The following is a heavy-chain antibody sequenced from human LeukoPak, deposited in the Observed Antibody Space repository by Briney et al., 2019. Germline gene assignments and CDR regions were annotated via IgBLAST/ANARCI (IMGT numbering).Heavy chain of an antibody. CDR1: GFTFSSYG. Sequence: GASLRLSCAASGFTFSSYGMHWVRQAPGKGLEWVAVIWYDGSNKYYADSVKGRFTISRDNAKNSLYLQMNSLRDEDTAVYYCARVRAYSSAQGIDYWGQGTLVTVSS. CDR3: ARVRAYSSAQGIDY. J-gene: IGHJ4*02. V-gene: IGHV3-33*01. CDR2: IWYDGSNK. D-gene: IGHD6-25*01.